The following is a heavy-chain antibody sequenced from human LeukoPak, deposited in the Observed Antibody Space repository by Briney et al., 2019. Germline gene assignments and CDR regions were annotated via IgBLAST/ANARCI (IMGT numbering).Heavy chain of an antibody. CDR3: AKDDDDGDHVVVDH. CDR1: GFTFSSYA. Sequence: PGGSLRLSCAAPGFTFSSYAMGWVRQAPGKGLEWVSLISGSGGRTYYADSVKGRFTVSRDNSKHTEYLQMNSLRAEDTAIYYCAKDDDDGDHVVVDHWGQGTLVTVSS. CDR2: ISGSGGRT. D-gene: IGHD4-17*01. V-gene: IGHV3-23*01. J-gene: IGHJ4*02.